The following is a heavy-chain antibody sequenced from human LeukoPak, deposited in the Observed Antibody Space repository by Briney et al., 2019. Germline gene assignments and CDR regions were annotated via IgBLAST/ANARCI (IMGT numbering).Heavy chain of an antibody. D-gene: IGHD5-24*01. Sequence: SVKVSCKASGGTFSSYAMSWVRQAPGQGLEWMGRIIPIFGTANYAQKFQGRVTITTDESTSTAYMELSSLRSEDTAVYYCARDRRDGYNYFFDYWGQGTLVTVSS. CDR3: ARDRRDGYNYFFDY. CDR1: GGTFSSYA. CDR2: IIPIFGTA. V-gene: IGHV1-69*05. J-gene: IGHJ4*02.